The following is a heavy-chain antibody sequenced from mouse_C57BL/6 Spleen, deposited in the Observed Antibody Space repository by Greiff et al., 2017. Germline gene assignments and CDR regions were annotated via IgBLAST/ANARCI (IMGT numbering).Heavy chain of an antibody. V-gene: IGHV5-12*01. CDR2: ISNGGGST. CDR1: GFTFSDYY. Sequence: EVKVIESGGGLVQPGGSLKLSCAASGFTFSDYYMYWVRQTPEKRLEWVAYISNGGGSTYYPDTVKGRFTISRDNAKNTLYLQMSRLKSEDTAMYYCARHRLGLDYWGQGTTLTVSS. CDR3: ARHRLGLDY. J-gene: IGHJ2*01. D-gene: IGHD1-2*01.